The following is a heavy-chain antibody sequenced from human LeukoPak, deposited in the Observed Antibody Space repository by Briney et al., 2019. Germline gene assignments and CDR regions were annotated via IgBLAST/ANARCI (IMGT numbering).Heavy chain of an antibody. CDR3: ARRLKYYYDSSGYYGY. J-gene: IGHJ4*02. D-gene: IGHD3-22*01. CDR2: INHSGST. Sequence: PSETLSLTCAVYGGSFSGYYWSWIRQPPGKGLEWIGEINHSGSTNYNPSLKSRVTISVDTSKNQFSLKLSSVTAADTAVYYCARRLKYYYDSSGYYGYWGQGTLVTVSS. V-gene: IGHV4-34*01. CDR1: GGSFSGYY.